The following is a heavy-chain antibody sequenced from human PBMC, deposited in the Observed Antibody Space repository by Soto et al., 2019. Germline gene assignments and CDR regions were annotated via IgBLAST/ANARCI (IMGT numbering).Heavy chain of an antibody. J-gene: IGHJ4*02. CDR1: GFTFSSYA. CDR2: IRGSGGST. CDR3: AKDPIFYIWGSYQEGY. D-gene: IGHD3-16*01. Sequence: GGSLRLSCAASGFTFSSYAMSWVRQAPGKGLEWVSAIRGSGGSTYYAGSVKGRFTISRDNSKNTLYLQMNGLRAEDTAVYYCAKDPIFYIWGSYQEGYWGQGTLVTVSS. V-gene: IGHV3-23*01.